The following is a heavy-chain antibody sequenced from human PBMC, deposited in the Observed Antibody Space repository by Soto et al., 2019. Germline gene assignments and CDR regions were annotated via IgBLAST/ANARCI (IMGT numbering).Heavy chain of an antibody. CDR3: AGNLGYCSGGSCSHYFDY. D-gene: IGHD2-15*01. CDR2: INAGNGNT. V-gene: IGHV1-3*01. Sequence: GASVKXSCKASGYTFTSYAMHWVRQAPGQRLEWMGWINAGNGNTKYSQKFQGRVTITRDTSASTAYMELSSLRSEDTAVYYCAGNLGYCSGGSCSHYFDYWGQGTLVTASS. J-gene: IGHJ4*02. CDR1: GYTFTSYA.